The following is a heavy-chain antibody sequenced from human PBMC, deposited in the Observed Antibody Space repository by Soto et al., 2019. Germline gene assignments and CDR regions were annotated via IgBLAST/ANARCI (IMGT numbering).Heavy chain of an antibody. J-gene: IGHJ5*02. CDR2: ISSSSSYI. Sequence: SLRLSCAASGFTFSSYSMNWVRQAPGKGLEWVSSISSSSSYIYYADSVKGRFTISRDNAKNSLYLQMNSLRAEDTAVYYCARAPRTCSGGSCYGRLNWFDPWGQGTLVTVSS. V-gene: IGHV3-21*01. CDR1: GFTFSSYS. CDR3: ARAPRTCSGGSCYGRLNWFDP. D-gene: IGHD2-15*01.